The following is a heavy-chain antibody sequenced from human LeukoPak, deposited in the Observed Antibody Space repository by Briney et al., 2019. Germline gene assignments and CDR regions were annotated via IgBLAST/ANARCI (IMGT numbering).Heavy chain of an antibody. CDR3: ARFDGSGFGY. D-gene: IGHD3-10*01. V-gene: IGHV4-39*01. CDR1: GGSISSSSYY. Sequence: QTSETLSLTCTVSGGSISSSSYYWGWIRQPPGKGLEWIGSIYYSGSTYYNPSLKSRVTISVDTSKNQFSLKLSSVTAADTAVYYCARFDGSGFGYWGQGTVVTVSS. CDR2: IYYSGST. J-gene: IGHJ4*02.